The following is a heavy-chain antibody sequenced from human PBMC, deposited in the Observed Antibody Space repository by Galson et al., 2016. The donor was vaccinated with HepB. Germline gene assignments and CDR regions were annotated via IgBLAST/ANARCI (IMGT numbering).Heavy chain of an antibody. CDR3: ARDGGIPGAAFDI. V-gene: IGHV3-48*02. Sequence: SLRLSCAASGLTFNNYAMHWVRQAPGKGLEWVSYISSSSSTIYYADSVKGRFTISRDNAKNSLYLQMNSLRDEDTAVYYCARDGGIPGAAFDIWGQGTMVTVSS. CDR1: GLTFNNYA. J-gene: IGHJ3*02. CDR2: ISSSSSTI. D-gene: IGHD3-16*01.